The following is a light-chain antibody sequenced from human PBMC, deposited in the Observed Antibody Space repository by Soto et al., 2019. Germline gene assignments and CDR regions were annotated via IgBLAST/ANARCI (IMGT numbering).Light chain of an antibody. Sequence: IQIAQSPSTLSAYVGDRVTITCRASQNIDSWLAWYQHKPGKAAKVLIYDASSLETGVPSRFSGSGSGTEFSLTISSLRPDDFATYYCQQYDTYPLTFGQGTKV. J-gene: IGKJ1*01. CDR2: DAS. V-gene: IGKV1-5*01. CDR3: QQYDTYPLT. CDR1: QNIDSW.